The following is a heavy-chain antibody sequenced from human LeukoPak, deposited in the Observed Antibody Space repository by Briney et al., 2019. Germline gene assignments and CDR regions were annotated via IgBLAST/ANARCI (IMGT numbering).Heavy chain of an antibody. Sequence: SQTLSLTCTVSGGSISSGDYHWSWIRQPPGKGLEWIGYIYYSGSTYYNPSLKSRVTISVDTSKNQFSLKLSSVTAADTAVYYCARDLMGTMVRRGFDPWGQGTLVTVPS. J-gene: IGHJ5*02. CDR3: ARDLMGTMVRRGFDP. D-gene: IGHD3-10*01. CDR1: GGSISSGDYH. CDR2: IYYSGST. V-gene: IGHV4-30-4*08.